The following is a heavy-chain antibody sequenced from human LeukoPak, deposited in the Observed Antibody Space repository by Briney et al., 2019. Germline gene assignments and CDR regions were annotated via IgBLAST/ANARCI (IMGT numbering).Heavy chain of an antibody. CDR2: MSSNGRTI. CDR1: GFNFREYY. V-gene: IGHV3-11*01. CDR3: ARGGARLRIDP. D-gene: IGHD6-25*01. J-gene: IGHJ5*02. Sequence: GSLRLSCAASGFNFREYYMRWIRPAPGQGLGWVSFMSSNGRTIYYAASVKGRFTISRDNAMNSLYLQMNSLRAEDTAVYYCARGGARLRIDPWGQGTLFTVSS.